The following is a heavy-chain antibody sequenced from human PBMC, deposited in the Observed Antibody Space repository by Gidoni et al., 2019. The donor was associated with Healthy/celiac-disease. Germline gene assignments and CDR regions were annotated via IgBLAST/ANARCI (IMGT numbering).Heavy chain of an antibody. J-gene: IGHJ4*02. CDR2: IYYSGST. D-gene: IGHD3-3*01. V-gene: IGHV4-39*01. Sequence: QLQLQESGPGLVKPSETLSLTCTVSGGSISSSSYYWGWIRQPPGKGLEWIGSIYYSGSTYYNPSLKSRVTISVDTSKNQFSLKLSSVTAADTAVYYCARRQDYDFGSGYYNGGYFDYWGQGTLVTVSS. CDR1: GGSISSSSYY. CDR3: ARRQDYDFGSGYYNGGYFDY.